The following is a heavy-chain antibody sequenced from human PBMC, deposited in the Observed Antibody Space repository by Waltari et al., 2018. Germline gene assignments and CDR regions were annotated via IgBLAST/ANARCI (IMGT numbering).Heavy chain of an antibody. CDR3: ARTGARWLQFAAFDI. D-gene: IGHD5-12*01. J-gene: IGHJ3*02. CDR1: RVSSGNYG. CDR2: INQDGSEE. Sequence: EVLLVESGGGLVQTGGSLRLPCEDSRVSSGNYGMNWVRQAPGKGLEWVANINQDGSEEYYVDSVKGRFTISRDNAKNSLYLEMKTLRAEDTAIYYCARTGARWLQFAAFDIWGQGTMVTVSS. V-gene: IGHV3-7*01.